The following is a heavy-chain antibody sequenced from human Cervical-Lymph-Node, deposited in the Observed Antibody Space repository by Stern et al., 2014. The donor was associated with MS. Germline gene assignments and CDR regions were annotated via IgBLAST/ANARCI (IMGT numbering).Heavy chain of an antibody. CDR1: GGTFSSYA. Sequence: VQLVESGAEVKKPGSSVKVSCKASGGTFSSYAISWVRQAPGQGLEWMGGIIPLFGTANYAQKFQGRVPIPADESTSPASMERGSLRSEDTAVFYCARSSPPPFRNGVCYTCFDYWGQGTLVTVSS. D-gene: IGHD2-8*01. CDR3: ARSSPPPFRNGVCYTCFDY. CDR2: IIPLFGTA. J-gene: IGHJ4*02. V-gene: IGHV1-69*01.